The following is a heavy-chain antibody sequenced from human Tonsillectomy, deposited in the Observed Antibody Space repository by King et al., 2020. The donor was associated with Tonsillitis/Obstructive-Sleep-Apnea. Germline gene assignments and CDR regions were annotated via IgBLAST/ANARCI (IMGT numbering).Heavy chain of an antibody. CDR3: ARMDGRSRYFDL. V-gene: IGHV4-31*01. J-gene: IGHJ2*01. Sequence: VQLQESGPGLVKPSQTLSLTCTVSGGSISSGDHYWTWIRQHPGKGLEWIGYIYYSGSTYYNPSLKSLLTISIDMSKNQFSLKLKSVTAADTAVYYCARMDGRSRYFDLWGRGTLVTVSS. CDR1: GGSISSGDHY. CDR2: IYYSGST. D-gene: IGHD3/OR15-3a*01.